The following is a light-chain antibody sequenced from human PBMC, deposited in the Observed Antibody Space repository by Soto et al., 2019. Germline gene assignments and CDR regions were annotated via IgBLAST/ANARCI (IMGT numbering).Light chain of an antibody. Sequence: EIVLTQSPGTLSLSPGERATLSCRASQSLSSSYVVWYQQKPGQAPRLLIYAASRRATGIPDRFSGSGPATEYTLTISRLEPEDFAVYYCQQQGTFGQGTKLEIK. CDR3: QQQGT. CDR1: QSLSSSY. CDR2: AAS. J-gene: IGKJ2*01. V-gene: IGKV3-20*01.